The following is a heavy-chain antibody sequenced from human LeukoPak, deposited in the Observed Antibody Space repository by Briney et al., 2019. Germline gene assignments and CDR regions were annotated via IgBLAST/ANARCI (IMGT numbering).Heavy chain of an antibody. J-gene: IGHJ2*01. CDR3: ARGGNHGDYWYFDL. CDR2: IKQDGSEK. Sequence: GGSLRLSCAASGFTFSSYWMSWVRQAPGKGPEWVANIKQDGSEKYYVDSVKGRFTISRDNAETSLHLQMNSLRAEDTAVYYCARGGNHGDYWYFDLWGRGTLVTVSS. CDR1: GFTFSSYW. V-gene: IGHV3-7*01. D-gene: IGHD4-17*01.